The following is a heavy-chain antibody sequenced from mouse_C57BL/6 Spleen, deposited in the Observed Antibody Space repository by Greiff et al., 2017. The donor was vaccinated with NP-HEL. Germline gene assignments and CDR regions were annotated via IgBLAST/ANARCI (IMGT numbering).Heavy chain of an antibody. Sequence: EVKVEESGGGLVKPGGSLKLSCAASGFTFSSYTMSWVRQTPEKRLEWVATISGGGGNTYYPDSVKGRFTISRDNAKNTLYLQMSSLRSEDTALYYCARRDDYDFDYWGQGTTLTVSS. CDR3: ARRDDYDFDY. J-gene: IGHJ2*01. D-gene: IGHD2-4*01. V-gene: IGHV5-9*01. CDR2: ISGGGGNT. CDR1: GFTFSSYT.